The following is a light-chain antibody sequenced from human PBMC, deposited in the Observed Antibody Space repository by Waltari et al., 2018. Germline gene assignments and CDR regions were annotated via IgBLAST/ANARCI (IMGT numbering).Light chain of an antibody. J-gene: IGKJ1*01. CDR3: QKYGTLPAT. CDR2: DTS. Sequence: EIVLTQSPGTLSLSPGERATLSCRASQSVARTLAWYQQKPGQAPRLLIYDTSTRATGIPDRFSDSGFGTDFSLTISRLEPEDFAVYYCQKYGTLPATFGQGTKVEIK. CDR1: QSVART. V-gene: IGKV3-20*01.